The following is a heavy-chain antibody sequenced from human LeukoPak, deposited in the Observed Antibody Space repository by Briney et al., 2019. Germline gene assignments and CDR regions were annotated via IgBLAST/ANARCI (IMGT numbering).Heavy chain of an antibody. CDR1: GFTFSSYG. CDR2: IRYEGSNK. CDR3: AKRQSGSFY. J-gene: IGHJ4*02. V-gene: IGHV3-30*02. D-gene: IGHD5-12*01. Sequence: GGSLRLSCAASGFTFSSYGMHWVRQAPGKGLEWVAFIRYEGSNKYYADSVKGRFTISRDNSKNTLYLQMNSLRVEDTATYYCAKRQSGSFYWGQGTLVTVSS.